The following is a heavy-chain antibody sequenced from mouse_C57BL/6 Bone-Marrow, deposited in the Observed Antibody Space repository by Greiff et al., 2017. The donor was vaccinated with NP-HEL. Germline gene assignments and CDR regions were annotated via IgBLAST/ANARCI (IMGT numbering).Heavy chain of an antibody. D-gene: IGHD1-1*01. CDR3: ARAEVGGY. J-gene: IGHJ2*01. Sequence: EVQLQQSGPELVKPGASVKISCKASGYTFTDYYMNWVKQSHGKSLEWIGDINPNNGGTSYNQKFKGKATLTVDKSSSTAYMELRSLTSEDSAVYYCARAEVGGYWGQGTTRTVSS. CDR1: GYTFTDYY. V-gene: IGHV1-26*01. CDR2: INPNNGGT.